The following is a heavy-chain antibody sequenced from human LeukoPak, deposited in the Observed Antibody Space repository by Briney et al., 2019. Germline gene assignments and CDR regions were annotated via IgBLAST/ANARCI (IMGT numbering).Heavy chain of an antibody. D-gene: IGHD5-18*01. V-gene: IGHV3-23*01. CDR2: ISGSGDST. Sequence: GGSLRLSCAASGFTFSNYAMSWVRQAPGKGPEWVSAISGSGDSTFYADSVKGRITISRDNSKNTLYLQMNSLRAEDTAVYYCAKVTSQLWFDYWGQGTLVTVSS. CDR3: AKVTSQLWFDY. CDR1: GFTFSNYA. J-gene: IGHJ4*02.